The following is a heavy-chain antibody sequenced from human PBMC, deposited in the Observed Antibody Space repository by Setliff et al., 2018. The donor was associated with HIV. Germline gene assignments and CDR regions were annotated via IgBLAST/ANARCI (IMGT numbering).Heavy chain of an antibody. J-gene: IGHJ3*01. Sequence: PSETLSLTCAVYGGSVSGHYWGWFRQPPGKGLEWIGEITPSGATNYLPSLKSRVTMSLDTSKNQFSLKMTTVTAADAAVYYCARAGPRICWTWPCDAFDVWGLGTLVTVSS. CDR3: ARAGPRICWTWPCDAFDV. CDR1: GGSVSGHY. CDR2: ITPSGAT. D-gene: IGHD6-19*01. V-gene: IGHV4-34*01.